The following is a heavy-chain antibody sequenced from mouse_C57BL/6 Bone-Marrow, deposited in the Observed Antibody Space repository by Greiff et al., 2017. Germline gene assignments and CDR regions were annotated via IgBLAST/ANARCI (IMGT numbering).Heavy chain of an antibody. Sequence: SGAELVRPGTSVKMSCKASGYTFTNYWIGWAKQRPGHGLEWIGDIYPGGGYTNYNEKFKGKATLTADKSSSTAYMQFSSLTSEDSAIYYCARGYDYDEGFAYWGQGTLVTVSA. D-gene: IGHD2-4*01. CDR2: IYPGGGYT. J-gene: IGHJ3*01. V-gene: IGHV1-63*01. CDR3: ARGYDYDEGFAY. CDR1: GYTFTNYW.